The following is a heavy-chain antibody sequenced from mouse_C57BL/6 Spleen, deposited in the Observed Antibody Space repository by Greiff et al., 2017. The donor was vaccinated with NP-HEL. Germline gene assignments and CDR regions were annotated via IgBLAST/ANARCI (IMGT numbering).Heavy chain of an antibody. CDR2: IYPRDGST. Sequence: QLQQSRPAPPPPFSSFNFSFKASGYTFTSYDINWVKQRPGQGLEWIGWIYPRDGSTKYNEKFKGKATLTVDTSSSTAYMELHSLTSEDSAVYFCAREGAAVFDYWGQGTTLTVSS. J-gene: IGHJ2*01. CDR3: AREGAAVFDY. D-gene: IGHD3-3*01. CDR1: GYTFTSYD. V-gene: IGHV1-85*01.